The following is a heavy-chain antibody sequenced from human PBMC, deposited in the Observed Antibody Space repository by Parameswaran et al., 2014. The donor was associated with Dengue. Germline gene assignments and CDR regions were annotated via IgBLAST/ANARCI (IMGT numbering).Heavy chain of an antibody. CDR2: IYSGGST. J-gene: IGHJ3*02. V-gene: IGHV3-53*01. Sequence: RWIRQPPGKGLEWVSVIYSGGSTYYADSVKGRFTISRDNSKNTLYLQMNSLRAEDTAVYYCASDLIWGQGTMVTVSS. CDR3: ASDLI.